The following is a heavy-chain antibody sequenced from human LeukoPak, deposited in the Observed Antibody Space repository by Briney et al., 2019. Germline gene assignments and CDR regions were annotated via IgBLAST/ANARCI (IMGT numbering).Heavy chain of an antibody. Sequence: SETLSLTCTVSGGSISSGSYYWGWIRQPPGKGLEWIGSIYYSGSTYNNPSIKSRVLKSRVTISVDTSKNQFSLELNSVTAADTAVYYCARDPSVAAAGNNWFDPWGQGTLVTVSS. CDR2: IYYSGST. CDR3: ARDPSVAAAGNNWFDP. D-gene: IGHD6-13*01. CDR1: GGSISSGSYY. J-gene: IGHJ5*02. V-gene: IGHV4-39*07.